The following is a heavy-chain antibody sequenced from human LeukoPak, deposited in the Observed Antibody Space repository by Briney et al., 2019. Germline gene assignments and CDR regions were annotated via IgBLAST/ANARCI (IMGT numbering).Heavy chain of an antibody. J-gene: IGHJ4*02. Sequence: PGGSLRLSCAASGFTLSSYWMHWVRQAPGKGLVWVSRINSDGSSTSYADSVKGRFTISRDNAKNTLYLQMNSLRAEDTAVYYCARGGHYGGNDYWGQGTLVTVSS. CDR1: GFTLSSYW. D-gene: IGHD4-23*01. CDR2: INSDGSST. V-gene: IGHV3-74*01. CDR3: ARGGHYGGNDY.